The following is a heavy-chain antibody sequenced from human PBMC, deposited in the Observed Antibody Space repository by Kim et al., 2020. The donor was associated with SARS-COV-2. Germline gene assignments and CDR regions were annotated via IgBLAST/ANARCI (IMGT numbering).Heavy chain of an antibody. J-gene: IGHJ4*02. V-gene: IGHV4-34*01. CDR3: AAATPYYYDSSGPGY. Sequence: SETLSLTCAVYGGSFSGYYWSWIRQPPGKGLEWIGEINHSGSTNYNPSLKSRDTISVDTSKNQFSLTLSSVTAADTAVYYCAAATPYYYDSSGPGYWGQGTLVTVAS. D-gene: IGHD3-22*01. CDR2: INHSGST. CDR1: GGSFSGYY.